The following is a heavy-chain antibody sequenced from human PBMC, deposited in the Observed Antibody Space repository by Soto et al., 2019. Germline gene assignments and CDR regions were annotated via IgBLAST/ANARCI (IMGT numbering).Heavy chain of an antibody. V-gene: IGHV1-3*02. CDR1: GYTFTNYA. Sequence: ASVKVSCKASGYTFTNYAMHWVRQAPGQRLEWMGWSNAGNGNTKYSQEFQGRVTITRDTSASTAYMELRSLRSDDTAVYYCARVGTAGYFDYWGQGTLVTVSS. CDR2: SNAGNGNT. J-gene: IGHJ4*02. D-gene: IGHD2-21*02. CDR3: ARVGTAGYFDY.